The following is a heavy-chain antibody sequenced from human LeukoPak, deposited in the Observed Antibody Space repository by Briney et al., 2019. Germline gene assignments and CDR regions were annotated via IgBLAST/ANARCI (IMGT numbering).Heavy chain of an antibody. CDR2: ISSSGSTI. CDR3: VGGRRHNYGFDY. V-gene: IGHV3-11*01. D-gene: IGHD5-18*01. CDR1: GFTFSDYY. Sequence: GGSLRLSCAASGFTFSDYYMSWIRRAPGEGLEWVSYISSSGSTIYYADSVKGRLTISRDNAKNSLSLQMNSLRAEDTAVYYCVGGRRHNYGFDYWGQGTLVTVSS. J-gene: IGHJ4*02.